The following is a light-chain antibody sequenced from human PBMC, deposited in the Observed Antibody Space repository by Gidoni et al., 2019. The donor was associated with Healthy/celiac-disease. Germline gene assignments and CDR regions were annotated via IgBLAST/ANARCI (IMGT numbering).Light chain of an antibody. J-gene: IGKJ1*01. CDR3: QQYDNLPWT. V-gene: IGKV1-33*01. CDR2: DES. Sequence: DIQMTQSPSSLSASGGDRVTITCQASQDISNYLNWYQQKPGKAPKLLIYDESNLETGVPSRFSGSGSGTDFTFTISSLQPEDIATYYCQQYDNLPWTCGQGTKVEIK. CDR1: QDISNY.